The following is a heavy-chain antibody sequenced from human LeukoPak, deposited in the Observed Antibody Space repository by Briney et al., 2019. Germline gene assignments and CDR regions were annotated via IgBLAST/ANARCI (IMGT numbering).Heavy chain of an antibody. V-gene: IGHV4-59*11. CDR1: GGSLSSHY. J-gene: IGHJ4*02. CDR2: IHDTGST. Sequence: PSETLSLTCSVSGGSLSSHYWSWIRQPPGKGLELSRHIHDTGSTFYNPSLRGRVTISLDTSNNQFSLKLTSMTAADTAVYYCARFSSGCSTSSCYLTYWGQGTLVTVS. D-gene: IGHD2-2*01. CDR3: ARFSSGCSTSSCYLTY.